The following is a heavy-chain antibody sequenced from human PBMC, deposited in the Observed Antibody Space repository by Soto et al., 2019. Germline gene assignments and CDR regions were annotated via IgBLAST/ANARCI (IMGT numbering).Heavy chain of an antibody. CDR3: AKLRGASSYDAFDI. CDR1: GFTFSSYA. CDR2: ISGSGGTT. J-gene: IGHJ3*02. D-gene: IGHD1-26*01. Sequence: QPGGSLRLSYASSGFTFSSYAMSWVRQAPGEGLEWVSDISGSGGTTYYADSVKGRFTISRDNSKSTLHLQMNSLRAEDTAVYYCAKLRGASSYDAFDICGQGTLVTV. V-gene: IGHV3-23*01.